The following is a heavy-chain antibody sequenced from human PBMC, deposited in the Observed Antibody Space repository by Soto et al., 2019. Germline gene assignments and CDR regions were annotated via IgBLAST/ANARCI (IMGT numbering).Heavy chain of an antibody. CDR2: INGDGGTT. Sequence: GGSLRLSCAASGFTFSSYWMHWVRQAPGRGLGWVSRINGDGGTTSYADSVKGRSTISSDNTKNTLHLHMNSLGANDTAVYYCGIIRGSRSDASDGNWVALWGQGT. CDR3: GIIRGSRSDASDGNWVAL. D-gene: IGHD5-18*01. V-gene: IGHV3-74*01. CDR1: GFTFSSYW. J-gene: IGHJ1*01.